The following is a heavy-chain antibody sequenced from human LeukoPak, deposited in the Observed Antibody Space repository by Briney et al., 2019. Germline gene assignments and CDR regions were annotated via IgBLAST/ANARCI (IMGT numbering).Heavy chain of an antibody. CDR3: AAGALYYYENSGYHY. V-gene: IGHV1-58*01. J-gene: IGHJ4*02. CDR1: GFTFTSSA. D-gene: IGHD3-22*01. CDR2: IVVGSGNT. Sequence: GASVKVSCKASGFTFTSSAVQWVRQARGQRLEWIGWIVVGSGNTNYAQKFQERVTITRDMSTSTAYMELSSLRSEDTAFYYCAAGALYYYENSGYHYWGQGTLVTVSS.